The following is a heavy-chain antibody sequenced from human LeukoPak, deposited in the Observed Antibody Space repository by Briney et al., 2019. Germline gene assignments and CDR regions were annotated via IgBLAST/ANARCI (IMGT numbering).Heavy chain of an antibody. CDR2: MSRSGDII. CDR3: ARTYGSGSLDY. Sequence: GGSLRLSCAASGFTFSDYNMNWVRQVPGKGLESVSYMSRSGDIIYYADSVKGRFTISRDNAKNSLYLQMNSLRAEDTAVYYCARTYGSGSLDYWGQGTLVTVSS. CDR1: GFTFSDYN. J-gene: IGHJ4*02. D-gene: IGHD2-15*01. V-gene: IGHV3-48*01.